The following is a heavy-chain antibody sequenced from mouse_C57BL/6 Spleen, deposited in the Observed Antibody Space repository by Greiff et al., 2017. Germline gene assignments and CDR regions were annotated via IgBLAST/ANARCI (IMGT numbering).Heavy chain of an antibody. J-gene: IGHJ1*03. CDR3: ARSSYYGSSVWYFDV. V-gene: IGHV1-69*01. Sequence: QVQLKQPGAELVMPGASVKLSCKASGYTFTSYWMHWVKQRPGQGLEWIGEIDPSDSYTNYNQKFKGKSTLTVDKSSSTAYMQLSSLTSEDSAVYYCARSSYYGSSVWYFDVWGTGTTVTVSS. CDR1: GYTFTSYW. D-gene: IGHD1-1*01. CDR2: IDPSDSYT.